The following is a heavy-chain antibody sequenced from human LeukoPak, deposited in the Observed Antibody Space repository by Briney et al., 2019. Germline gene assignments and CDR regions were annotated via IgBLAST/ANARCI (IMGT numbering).Heavy chain of an antibody. D-gene: IGHD6-13*01. CDR1: GLTFSSYG. V-gene: IGHV3-21*01. CDR3: VREGRSSRWDDWYFDL. J-gene: IGHJ2*01. CDR2: ISSSSSYI. Sequence: GGSLRLSCAASGLTFSSYGMGWVRQAPGKGLEWVSSISSSSSYIYYADSVKGRFTISRDNAKNSLYLQMNSLRAEDTAVYYCVREGRSSRWDDWYFDLWGRGTLVTVSS.